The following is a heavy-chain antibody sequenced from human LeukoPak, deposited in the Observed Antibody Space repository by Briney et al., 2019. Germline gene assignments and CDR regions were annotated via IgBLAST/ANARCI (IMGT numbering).Heavy chain of an antibody. J-gene: IGHJ4*02. CDR2: INPNSGGT. V-gene: IGHV1-2*02. Sequence: ASVKVSCKASGYTFTGFYTHWVRQAPGQGLEWMGWINPNSGGTNYQGRVTMTRDTSINTAYMELSSLRSDDTAVYYCAREEVSVISDTCCSGLGYWGQGTLITVSS. CDR1: GYTFTGFY. CDR3: AREEVSVISDTCCSGLGY. D-gene: IGHD3-10*01.